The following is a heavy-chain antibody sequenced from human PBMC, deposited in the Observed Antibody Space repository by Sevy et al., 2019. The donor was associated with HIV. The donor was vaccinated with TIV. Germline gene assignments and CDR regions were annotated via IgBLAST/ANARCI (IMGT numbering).Heavy chain of an antibody. CDR3: AKDSKVERGAFDV. D-gene: IGHD1-1*01. J-gene: IGHJ3*01. CDR2: ISGSGFSP. V-gene: IGHV3-23*01. CDR1: GFTFSRYV. Sequence: GGSLRLSCAASGFTFSRYVMNWVRQAPGKGLEWVSGISGSGFSPYYADSVKGRFTISRDNSKNTLYLQMSSLRAEDTALYYCAKDSKVERGAFDVWGQGTMVTVSS.